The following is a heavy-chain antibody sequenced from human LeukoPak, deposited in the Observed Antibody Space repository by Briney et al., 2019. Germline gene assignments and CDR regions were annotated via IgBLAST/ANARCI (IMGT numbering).Heavy chain of an antibody. CDR3: ARDHLSSGSSPDYYYYYMDV. CDR1: GFTFSSYA. CDR2: INSDGSST. Sequence: GGSLRLSCAASGFTFSSYAMHWVRQAPGKGLVWVSRINSDGSSTSYADSVKGRFTISRDNAKNTLYLQMNSLRAEDTAVYYCARDHLSSGSSPDYYYYYMDVWGKGTTVTISS. D-gene: IGHD6-19*01. J-gene: IGHJ6*03. V-gene: IGHV3-74*01.